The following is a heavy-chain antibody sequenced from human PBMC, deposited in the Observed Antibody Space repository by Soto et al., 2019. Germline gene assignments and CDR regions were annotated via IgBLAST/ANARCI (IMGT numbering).Heavy chain of an antibody. CDR2: ISSSGYI. CDR1: GFNFDSYT. Sequence: XVSLSLSFAAPGFNFDSYTINWVRQAPGKRLEWLSSISSSGYIFSTDSVRGRFTISRDNAKNSVYLQINSLRAEDTAVYFCARDCSGGSCYPGMDVWGQGTTVTVSS. D-gene: IGHD2-15*01. J-gene: IGHJ6*02. V-gene: IGHV3-21*01. CDR3: ARDCSGGSCYPGMDV.